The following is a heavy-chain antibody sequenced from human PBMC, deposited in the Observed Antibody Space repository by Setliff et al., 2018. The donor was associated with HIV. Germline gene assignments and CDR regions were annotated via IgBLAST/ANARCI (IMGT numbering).Heavy chain of an antibody. CDR3: ARGGVLRYFDWLHQGHRDYFDY. D-gene: IGHD3-9*01. Sequence: ASVKVSCKASGYTFTGNYMHWVRQAPGQGLEWMGWINPNSGGTNYAQKFQGWVTMTRDTSISTAYMELSRLRSDDTAVYYCARGGVLRYFDWLHQGHRDYFDYWGQGTLVTVSS. V-gene: IGHV1-2*04. J-gene: IGHJ4*02. CDR1: GYTFTGNY. CDR2: INPNSGGT.